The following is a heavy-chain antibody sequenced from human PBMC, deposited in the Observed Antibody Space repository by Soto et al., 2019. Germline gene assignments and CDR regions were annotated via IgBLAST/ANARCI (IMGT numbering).Heavy chain of an antibody. J-gene: IGHJ4*02. Sequence: NPSETLSLTCTVSGGSISSYYWSWIRQPAGKGLEWIGRIYTSGSTNYNPSLKSRVTMSVDTSKNQFSLKLSSVTAADTAVYYCARTRGWYNWNYFDYWGQGTLVTVSS. CDR1: GGSISSYY. CDR3: ARTRGWYNWNYFDY. CDR2: IYTSGST. D-gene: IGHD1-20*01. V-gene: IGHV4-4*07.